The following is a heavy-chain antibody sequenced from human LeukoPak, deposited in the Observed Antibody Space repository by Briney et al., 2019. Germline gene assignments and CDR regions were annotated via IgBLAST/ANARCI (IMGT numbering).Heavy chain of an antibody. CDR1: GYTFTGYY. CDR2: INPNSGGT. CDR3: ARCRLPQITIFGVPTTGGQFDP. J-gene: IGHJ5*02. V-gene: IGHV1-2*02. Sequence: AASVKVSCKASGYTFTGYYMHWVRQAPGQGLEWMGWINPNSGGTNYAQKFQGRVTMTRDTSISTAYMELRSLRSDDTAVYYCARCRLPQITIFGVPTTGGQFDPWGQGTLVTVSS. D-gene: IGHD3-3*01.